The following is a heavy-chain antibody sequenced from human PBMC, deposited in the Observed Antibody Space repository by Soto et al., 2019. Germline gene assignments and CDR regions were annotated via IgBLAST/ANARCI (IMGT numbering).Heavy chain of an antibody. V-gene: IGHV4-61*01. D-gene: IGHD3-10*01. CDR1: GGSVSSGSYY. Sequence: PSETLSLTCTVSGGSVSSGSYYWSWIRQPPGKGLEWIGEIYHSGSTNYNPSLKSRVTISVDKSKNQFSLKLSSVTAADTAVYYCARAPGYYYGSGSYSDYWGQGTLVTVSS. CDR2: IYHSGST. J-gene: IGHJ4*02. CDR3: ARAPGYYYGSGSYSDY.